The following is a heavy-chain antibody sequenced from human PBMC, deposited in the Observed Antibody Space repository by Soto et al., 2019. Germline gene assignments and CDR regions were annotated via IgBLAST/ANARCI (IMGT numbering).Heavy chain of an antibody. J-gene: IGHJ3*02. V-gene: IGHV3-30-3*01. Sequence: GGSLRLSCAASGFTFSSYAMHWVRQAPGKGLEWVAVISYDGSNKYYADSVKGRFTISRDNSKNTLYLQMNSLRAEDTAVYYCARGGSPFGVVSDAFDIWGQGTMVTVSS. CDR3: ARGGSPFGVVSDAFDI. CDR1: GFTFSSYA. CDR2: ISYDGSNK. D-gene: IGHD3-3*01.